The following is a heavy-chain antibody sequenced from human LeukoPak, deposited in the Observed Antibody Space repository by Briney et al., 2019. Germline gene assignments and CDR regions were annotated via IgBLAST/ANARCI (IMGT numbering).Heavy chain of an antibody. D-gene: IGHD3-9*01. V-gene: IGHV3-15*01. CDR1: GFTFSNAW. CDR3: TTAYYDILTGYLDAFDI. CDR2: IKSKTDGGTT. J-gene: IGHJ3*02. Sequence: PGRSLRLSCAASGFTFSNAWMSWVRQAPGKGLEWVGRIKSKTDGGTTDYAAPVKGRFTISRDDSKNTLYLQMNSLKTEDTAVYYCTTAYYDILTGYLDAFDIWGQGTVVTVSS.